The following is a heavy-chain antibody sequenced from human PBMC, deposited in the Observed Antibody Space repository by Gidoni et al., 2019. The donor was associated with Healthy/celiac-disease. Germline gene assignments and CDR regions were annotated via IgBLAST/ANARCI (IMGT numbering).Heavy chain of an antibody. J-gene: IGHJ6*02. CDR3: ARDPGCSSTSCYERDYYYGMDV. CDR1: GFTVSSNY. D-gene: IGHD2-2*01. Sequence: EVQLVESGGGLIQPGGSLRLSCAASGFTVSSNYMSWVRQAPGKGLEWVSVIYSGGSTYYADSVKGRFTISRDNSKNTLYLQMNSLRAEDTAVYYCARDPGCSSTSCYERDYYYGMDVWGQGTTVTVSS. V-gene: IGHV3-53*01. CDR2: IYSGGST.